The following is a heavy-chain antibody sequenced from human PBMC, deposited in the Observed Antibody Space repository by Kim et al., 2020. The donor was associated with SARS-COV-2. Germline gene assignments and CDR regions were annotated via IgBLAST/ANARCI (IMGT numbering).Heavy chain of an antibody. CDR3: AKPARAYSSGWFYFDY. V-gene: IGHV3-23*01. CDR1: GFTFSNYA. CDR2: ISGSGGST. J-gene: IGHJ4*02. D-gene: IGHD6-19*01. Sequence: GGSLRLSCAASGFTFSNYAMSWVRQAPGKGLEWVSGISGSGGSTYQADSVKGRFIISRDNSKNTLYLRMNSLRAEDTAVYYCAKPARAYSSGWFYFDYWGQGTLVTVSS.